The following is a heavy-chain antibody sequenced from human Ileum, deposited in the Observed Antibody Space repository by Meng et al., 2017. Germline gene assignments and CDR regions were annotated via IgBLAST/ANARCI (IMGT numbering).Heavy chain of an antibody. J-gene: IGHJ4*02. CDR1: GDSVSSNSAA. CDR2: TYYRSKWSS. Sequence: QQSGSGLVKLTQTLSLTCYISGDSVSSNSAAWNWIRQSPSRGLEWLGRTYYRSKWSSDYAVSVRGRITINADTSKNQFSLQVNSVTPDDTAVYYCARKAVAVGTFDYWGQGTLVTVSS. V-gene: IGHV6-1*01. CDR3: ARKAVAVGTFDY. D-gene: IGHD6-19*01.